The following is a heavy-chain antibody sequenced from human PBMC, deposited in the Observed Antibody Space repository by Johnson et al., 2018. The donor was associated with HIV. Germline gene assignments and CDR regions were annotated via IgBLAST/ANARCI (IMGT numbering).Heavy chain of an antibody. CDR2: ISYDGSNK. D-gene: IGHD4-17*01. Sequence: VHLVESGGGVVQPGRSLRLSCAASGFTFSSYGMHWVRQAPGKGLEWVAVISYDGSNKYYADSVKGRFTISRDNSKNTLYLQMNSLRAEDTAVYYCARSFRDYEEDTFDIWGQGTMVTVSS. J-gene: IGHJ3*02. V-gene: IGHV3-30*03. CDR3: ARSFRDYEEDTFDI. CDR1: GFTFSSYG.